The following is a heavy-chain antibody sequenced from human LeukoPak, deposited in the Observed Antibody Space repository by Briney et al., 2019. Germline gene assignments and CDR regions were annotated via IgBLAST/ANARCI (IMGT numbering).Heavy chain of an antibody. D-gene: IGHD6-6*01. CDR1: RYSLTSYW. CDR3: ASPDSSIAARY. Sequence: GESLKISCKGSRYSLTSYWIGWVRQMPGKGLEWMGLIYPGDSDTRYSPSFQGQVTISADKSISTAYLQWSSRKASDTAMYYCASPDSSIAARYWGQGTLVTVSS. V-gene: IGHV5-51*01. J-gene: IGHJ4*02. CDR2: IYPGDSDT.